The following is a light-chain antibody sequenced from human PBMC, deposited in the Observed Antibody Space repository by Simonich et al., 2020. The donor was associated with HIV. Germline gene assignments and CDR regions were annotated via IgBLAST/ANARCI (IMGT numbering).Light chain of an antibody. J-gene: IGLJ3*02. CDR1: SSDVGGYNY. CDR3: SSYAGSNNQV. V-gene: IGLV2-8*01. Sequence: QSALTQPPSASGSPGQSVTISCTGTSSDVGGYNYVSWYQQHPGQAPKLIIYEVSKRPSGVPDRFSGSKSGNTASLTVSGLQAEDEADYYCSSYAGSNNQVFGGGTKLTVL. CDR2: EVS.